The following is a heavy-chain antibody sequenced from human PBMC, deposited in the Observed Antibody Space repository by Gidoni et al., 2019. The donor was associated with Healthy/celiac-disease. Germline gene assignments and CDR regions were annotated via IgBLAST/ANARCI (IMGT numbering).Heavy chain of an antibody. CDR1: GGSISSSSYY. CDR2: IYYSGST. J-gene: IGHJ4*02. D-gene: IGHD6-13*01. CDR3: ARDMSQAAGIDY. Sequence: QLQLQESGPGLVKPSETLSLTCTVSGGSISSSSYYWGWIRQPPGKGLEWIGSIYYSGSTYYNPSLKSRVTISVDTSKNQFSLKLSSVTAADTAVYYCARDMSQAAGIDYWGQGTLVTVSS. V-gene: IGHV4-39*07.